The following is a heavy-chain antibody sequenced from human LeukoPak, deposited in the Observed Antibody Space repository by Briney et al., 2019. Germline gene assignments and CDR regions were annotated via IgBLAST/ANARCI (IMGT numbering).Heavy chain of an antibody. Sequence: GGSRRLSCAASGFTFSSHWMHWVRQAPGKGLEWVSVIYSGGTTHNADSVKGRFTISRDNSKNTLYLQMNSLRAEDTAVYYCARDTNYYGSGSSDYWGQGTLVTVSS. CDR3: ARDTNYYGSGSSDY. V-gene: IGHV3-66*01. CDR1: GFTFSSHW. D-gene: IGHD3-10*01. J-gene: IGHJ4*02. CDR2: IYSGGTT.